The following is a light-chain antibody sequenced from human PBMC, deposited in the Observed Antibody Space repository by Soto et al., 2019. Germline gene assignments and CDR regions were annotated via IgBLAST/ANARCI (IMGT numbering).Light chain of an antibody. V-gene: IGLV2-14*01. CDR1: SSDVGGYNY. Sequence: QSALTQPASVSGSPGQSITISCTGTSSDVGGYNYVSWYQQHPRKAPKVIIYDVSNRPSGVSNRFSGSKSGNTASLTISGLQAEDEADYYCSSYTSSSTQVVFGGGTKLTVL. CDR2: DVS. J-gene: IGLJ2*01. CDR3: SSYTSSSTQVV.